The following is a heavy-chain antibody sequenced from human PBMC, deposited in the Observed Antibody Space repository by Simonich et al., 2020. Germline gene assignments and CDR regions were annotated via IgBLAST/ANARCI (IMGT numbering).Heavy chain of an antibody. J-gene: IGHJ6*03. CDR3: ARDGLGTAYYYYMDV. CDR1: GFTFSSYW. CDR2: IKPDGSEK. V-gene: IGHV3-7*01. Sequence: EVQLVESGGGLVQPGGSLRLSCAASGFTFSSYWMSWVRQAPGKGLEWVANIKPDGSEKYYVGSVKGRFTISRDNAKNSLYLQMNSLRAEDTAVYYCARDGLGTAYYYYMDVWGKGTTVTVSS. D-gene: IGHD7-27*01.